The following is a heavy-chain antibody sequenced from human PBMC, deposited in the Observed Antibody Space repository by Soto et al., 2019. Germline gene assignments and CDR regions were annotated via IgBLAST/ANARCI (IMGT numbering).Heavy chain of an antibody. CDR3: ARLTGSGSYYSWALDY. V-gene: IGHV4-59*08. Sequence: SETLSLTCTVSGGSISSYYWSWIRQPPGKGLEWIGYICYSGSTNYNPSLKSRVTISVDTSKNQFSLKLSSVTAADTAVYYCARLTGSGSYYSWALDYWGQGTLVTVSS. J-gene: IGHJ4*02. CDR2: ICYSGST. CDR1: GGSISSYY. D-gene: IGHD3-10*01.